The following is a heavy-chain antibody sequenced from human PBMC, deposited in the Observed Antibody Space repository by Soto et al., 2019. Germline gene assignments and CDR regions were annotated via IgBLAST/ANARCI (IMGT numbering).Heavy chain of an antibody. Sequence: GGSLRLSCAASGFTFSSYGMHWVRQAPGKGLEWVAVISYDGHNRYYADSVKGRFTISRDNSKKTLYLQMSSLRAEDTAVYYCAKVQVTGNYFDYWGQGTLVTVSS. V-gene: IGHV3-30*18. J-gene: IGHJ4*02. CDR1: GFTFSSYG. CDR2: ISYDGHNR. CDR3: AKVQVTGNYFDY. D-gene: IGHD6-19*01.